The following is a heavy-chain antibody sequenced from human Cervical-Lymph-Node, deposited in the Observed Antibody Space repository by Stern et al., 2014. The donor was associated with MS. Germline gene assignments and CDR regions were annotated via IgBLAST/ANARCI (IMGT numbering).Heavy chain of an antibody. CDR1: GGSIRTGGYY. CDR3: ARLNDPDFNFDY. CDR2: IFYTGSS. V-gene: IGHV4-31*03. J-gene: IGHJ4*02. D-gene: IGHD1-1*01. Sequence: QLQLQESGPGLVKSSQTLSLTCTVSGGSIRTGGYYWSWIRQHPGQGLEWIGYIFYTGSSYYNPSLKNRVTISVDGSKNQFSLRLTSVTAADTAVYYCARLNDPDFNFDYWGQGTLVTVFS.